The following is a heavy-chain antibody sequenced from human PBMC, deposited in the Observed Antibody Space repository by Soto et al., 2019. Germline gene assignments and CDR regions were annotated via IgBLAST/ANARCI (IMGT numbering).Heavy chain of an antibody. CDR2: ISYDGSNK. CDR1: GFTFSSYG. CDR3: ANPYCSGGSCLDY. J-gene: IGHJ4*02. Sequence: QVQLVESGGGVVQPGRSLRLSCAASGFTFSSYGMHWVRQAPGKGLEWVAVISYDGSNKYYADSVKGRFTISRDNSKNPLYLQMNSLRAEDTAVYYCANPYCSGGSCLDYWGQGTLVTVSS. D-gene: IGHD2-15*01. V-gene: IGHV3-30*18.